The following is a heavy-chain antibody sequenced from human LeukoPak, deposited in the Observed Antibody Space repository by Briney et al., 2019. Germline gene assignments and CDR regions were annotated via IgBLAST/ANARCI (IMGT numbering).Heavy chain of an antibody. J-gene: IGHJ4*02. D-gene: IGHD3-16*01. V-gene: IGHV3-23*01. CDR2: ISGRDGST. Sequence: GGSLRLSCAASGFSFSSYTMSWVRQAPGKGLEWVSGISGRDGSTYYADSVKGRFTISRDISKNTLYLQMNSLRAEDMAVYYCAKDGGQGADYWGQGTLVTVSS. CDR3: AKDGGQGADY. CDR1: GFSFSSYT.